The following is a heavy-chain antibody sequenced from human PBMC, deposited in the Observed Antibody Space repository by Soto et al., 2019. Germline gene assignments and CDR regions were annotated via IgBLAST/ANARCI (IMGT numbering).Heavy chain of an antibody. CDR1: GFTFSDYY. V-gene: IGHV3-11*01. CDR2: ISSSGSTI. CDR3: AKTGLGYCSSTSCRTDWFDP. J-gene: IGHJ5*02. D-gene: IGHD2-2*01. Sequence: GGSLRLSCAASGFTFSDYYMSWIRQAPGKGLEWVSYISSSGSTIYYADSVKGRFTISRDNAKNSLYLQMNSLRAEDTAVYYCAKTGLGYCSSTSCRTDWFDPWGQGTMVTVSS.